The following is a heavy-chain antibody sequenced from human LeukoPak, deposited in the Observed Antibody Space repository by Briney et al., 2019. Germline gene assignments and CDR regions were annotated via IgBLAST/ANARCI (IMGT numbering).Heavy chain of an antibody. CDR3: ARTSLPLGATDY. CDR2: INPNSGGT. D-gene: IGHD1-26*01. V-gene: IGHV1-2*02. J-gene: IGHJ4*02. Sequence: ASVKVSCKASGYTFTGYYMHWVRQAPGQGLEWMGWINPNSGGTNYAQKLQGRVTMTTDTSTSTAYMELRSLRSDDTAVYYCARTSLPLGATDYWGQGTLVTVSS. CDR1: GYTFTGYY.